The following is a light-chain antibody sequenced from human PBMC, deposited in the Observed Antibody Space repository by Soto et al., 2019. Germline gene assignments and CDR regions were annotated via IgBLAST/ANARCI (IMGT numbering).Light chain of an antibody. Sequence: DIVMTQSPLSLPVTPGEPASISCRSSQSLLHSNGYKYLDWYLQKPGQSPQLLIYLGSNRASGVPDGFHGSGSGTDFTLKISRVEAEDVGVYYCMPGLQTPLTFGGGTKVEIK. CDR3: MPGLQTPLT. CDR2: LGS. V-gene: IGKV2-28*01. CDR1: QSLLHSNGYKY. J-gene: IGKJ4*01.